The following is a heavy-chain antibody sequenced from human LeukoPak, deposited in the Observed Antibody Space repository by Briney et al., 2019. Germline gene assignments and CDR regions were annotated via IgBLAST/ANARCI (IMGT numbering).Heavy chain of an antibody. CDR3: ARARGGDGYNYDLQNWFDP. J-gene: IGHJ5*02. V-gene: IGHV1-69*06. CDR1: GGTFSSYA. CDR2: IIPIFGTA. D-gene: IGHD5-24*01. Sequence: ASVKVSCKASGGTFSSYAISWVRQAPGQGLEWMGGIIPIFGTANYAQKFQGGVTITADKSTSTAYMELSSLRSEDTAVYYCARARGGDGYNYDLQNWFDPWGQGTLVTVSS.